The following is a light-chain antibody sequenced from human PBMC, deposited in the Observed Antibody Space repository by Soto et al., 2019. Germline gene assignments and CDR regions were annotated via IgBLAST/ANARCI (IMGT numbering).Light chain of an antibody. Sequence: EIVLTQSPGTLSLSPGERATLSCRASQSVSRSYLAWFQQKPGQAPRLVIDGASSRATGIPDRFSGSGSGTYFTLTISRLAPEDFAVYYCHQYGTSPYTFGQGTKLEIK. J-gene: IGKJ2*01. CDR3: HQYGTSPYT. V-gene: IGKV3-20*01. CDR2: GAS. CDR1: QSVSRSY.